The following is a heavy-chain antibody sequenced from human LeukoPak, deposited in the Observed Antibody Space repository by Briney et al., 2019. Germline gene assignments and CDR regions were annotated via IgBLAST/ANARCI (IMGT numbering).Heavy chain of an antibody. Sequence: SETLSLTCAVYGGSFSGYYWSWIRQPPGKGLEWIGEINHSGSTNYNPSLKSRVTISVDTSKNQFSLKLSSVTAADTAVYYCARGLGDTAAAGKRDYWGQGTLVTVSS. V-gene: IGHV4-34*01. CDR2: INHSGST. CDR3: ARGLGDTAAAGKRDY. D-gene: IGHD6-13*01. J-gene: IGHJ4*02. CDR1: GGSFSGYY.